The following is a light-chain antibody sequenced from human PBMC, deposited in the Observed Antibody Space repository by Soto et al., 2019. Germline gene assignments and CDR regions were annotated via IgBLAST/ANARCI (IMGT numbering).Light chain of an antibody. CDR3: QTWGTGIYVV. V-gene: IGLV4-69*01. Sequence: QLVLTQSPSASASLGASVKLTCTLSSGHSSYAIAWHQLQTEKGPRYLMNLNNDGSHSKGDGIPDRFSGSSSGAERYLTISSLQSEDEADYYCQTWGTGIYVVFGGGTKLTVL. CDR2: LNNDGSH. CDR1: SGHSSYA. J-gene: IGLJ2*01.